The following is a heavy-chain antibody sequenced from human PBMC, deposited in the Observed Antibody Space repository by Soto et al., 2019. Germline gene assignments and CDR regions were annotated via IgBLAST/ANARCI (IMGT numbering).Heavy chain of an antibody. CDR3: AKIRIAAQDYYYYGMDV. J-gene: IGHJ6*02. V-gene: IGHV3-30*18. CDR1: GFTFSSYG. D-gene: IGHD6-13*01. Sequence: GGSLRLSCAASGFTFSSYGMHWVHQAPGKGLEWVAVISYDGSNKYYADSVKGRFTISRDNSKNTLYLQMNSLRAEDTAVYYCAKIRIAAQDYYYYGMDVWGQGTTVTVSS. CDR2: ISYDGSNK.